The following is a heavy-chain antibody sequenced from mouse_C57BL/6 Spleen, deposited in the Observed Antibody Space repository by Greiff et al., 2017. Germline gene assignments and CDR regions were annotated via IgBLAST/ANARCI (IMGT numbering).Heavy chain of an antibody. CDR2: IDPETGGT. J-gene: IGHJ1*03. D-gene: IGHD2-1*01. CDR3: TRGGFYGNLPYWYFDV. CDR1: GYTFTDYE. Sequence: VQLQQSGAELVRPGASVTLSCKASGYTFTDYEMHWVKQTPVHGLEWIGAIDPETGGTAYNQKFKGKAILTADKSSSTAYMELRSLTSEDSAVYYCTRGGFYGNLPYWYFDVWGTGTTVTVSS. V-gene: IGHV1-15*01.